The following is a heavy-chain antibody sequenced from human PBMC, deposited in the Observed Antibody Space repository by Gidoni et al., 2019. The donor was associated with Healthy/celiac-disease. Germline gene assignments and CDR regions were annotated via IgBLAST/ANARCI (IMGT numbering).Heavy chain of an antibody. V-gene: IGHV3-48*04. CDR2: ISSSSSTI. CDR1: GFTFSSSS. Sequence: EVQLVESGGGLVQPGGSLRLSCAASGFTFSSSSMNWVRQAPGKGLEWVSYISSSSSTIYYADSVKGRFTISRDNAKNSLYLQMNSLRAEDTAVYYCARGRAYYDSSGYPLYYYGMDVWGQGTTVTVSS. CDR3: ARGRAYYDSSGYPLYYYGMDV. D-gene: IGHD3-22*01. J-gene: IGHJ6*02.